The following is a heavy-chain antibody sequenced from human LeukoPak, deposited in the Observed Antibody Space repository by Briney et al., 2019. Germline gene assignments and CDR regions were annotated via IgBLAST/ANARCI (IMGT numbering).Heavy chain of an antibody. CDR3: ARDDGYYDFWSGAPHGY. V-gene: IGHV1-69*04. Sequence: ASVKVSCKASGCTSSSYTISWVRQAPGQGLAWMGRIIPILGIANNAQKFQARVTITADKSTSTAYMELSSLRSEDTAVYYCARDDGYYDFWSGAPHGYWGQGTLVTVSS. D-gene: IGHD3-3*01. J-gene: IGHJ4*02. CDR2: IIPILGIA. CDR1: GCTSSSYT.